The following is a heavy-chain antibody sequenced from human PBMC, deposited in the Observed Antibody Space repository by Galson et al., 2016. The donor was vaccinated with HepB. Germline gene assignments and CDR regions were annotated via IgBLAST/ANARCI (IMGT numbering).Heavy chain of an antibody. CDR2: ISSDGIHK. D-gene: IGHD1-14*01. CDR1: GFTFSRYS. V-gene: IGHV3-30*04. CDR3: ARDETGSQDGGMDV. J-gene: IGHJ6*02. Sequence: SLRLSCAASGFTFSRYSMNWVRHAPGKGLEWLAIISSDGIHKFFADSVKGQFTISRDNSENTLYLQMISLRVDATAVHYCARDETGSQDGGMDVWGQGTTVTVSS.